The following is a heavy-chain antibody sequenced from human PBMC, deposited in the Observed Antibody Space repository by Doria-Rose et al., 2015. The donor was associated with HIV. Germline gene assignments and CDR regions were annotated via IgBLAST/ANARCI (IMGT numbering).Heavy chain of an antibody. J-gene: IGHJ4*02. V-gene: IGHV2-26*01. Sequence: QVTLKESGPVLVKPTETLTLTCTVSGVSLSSPGMGVSWIRQPPGKALEWLAHIFSDDERSYKTSLKSRLTIFRGTAKSQVVLTMTDMDPVDTATYYCARIKSSRWYHKYYFDCWGQGTLVIVSA. D-gene: IGHD6-13*01. CDR2: IFSDDER. CDR3: ARIKSSRWYHKYYFDC. CDR1: GVSLSSPGMG.